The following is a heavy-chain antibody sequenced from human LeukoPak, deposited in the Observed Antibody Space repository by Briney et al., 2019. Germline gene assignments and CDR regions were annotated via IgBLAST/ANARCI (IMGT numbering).Heavy chain of an antibody. CDR2: SSGSGGTT. J-gene: IGHJ6*02. D-gene: IGHD4-17*01. CDR1: GLTFSIYA. Sequence: GGSLSLSCAVSGLTFSIYAMTCVRDAPGEGLEWVSASSGSGGTTYYADPVMGRFTIYRDNSKNTLYLQMNSLRAQDTAVYYCANLKSDGLRTYHGMDVWGQGTTV. V-gene: IGHV3-23*01. CDR3: ANLKSDGLRTYHGMDV.